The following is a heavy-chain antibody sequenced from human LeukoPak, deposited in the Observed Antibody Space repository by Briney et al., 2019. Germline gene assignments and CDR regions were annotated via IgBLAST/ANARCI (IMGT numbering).Heavy chain of an antibody. CDR3: AKDLNSYGYYCCGMDV. CDR2: ISGSGGST. Sequence: PGGSLTLSCAASGCTFSSYAMSWVRQAPGKGLEWVSSISGSGGSTYYADSVKGRFTISRDNSKNTLYLQMNSLRAEDTAVYYCAKDLNSYGYYCCGMDVWGQGTTVTVSS. J-gene: IGHJ6*02. V-gene: IGHV3-23*01. CDR1: GCTFSSYA. D-gene: IGHD5-18*01.